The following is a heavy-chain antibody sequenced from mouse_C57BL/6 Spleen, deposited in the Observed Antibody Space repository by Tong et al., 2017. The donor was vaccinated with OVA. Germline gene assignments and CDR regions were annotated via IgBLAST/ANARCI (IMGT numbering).Heavy chain of an antibody. CDR3: AGDYDGDYYAMDY. D-gene: IGHD2-4*01. Sequence: EVQLQESGPELVKPGASVKISCKASGYSFTGYFMNWVKQSHGKSLEWIGRINPYNGDTFYNQKFKGKATLTVDKSSSTAHMELLSLTSEDSAVYYCAGDYDGDYYAMDYWGQGTSVTVSS. CDR2: INPYNGDT. J-gene: IGHJ4*01. CDR1: GYSFTGYF. V-gene: IGHV1-37*01.